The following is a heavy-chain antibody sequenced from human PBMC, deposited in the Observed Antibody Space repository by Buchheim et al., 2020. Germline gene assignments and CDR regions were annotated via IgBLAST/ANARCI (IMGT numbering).Heavy chain of an antibody. CDR1: GFSFSSYS. D-gene: IGHD2-15*01. CDR3: APYCSGGSCYSLDY. V-gene: IGHV3-21*01. J-gene: IGHJ4*02. Sequence: EVQLVESGGGLVKPGGSLRLSCAASGFSFSSYSMNWVRQAPGKGLEWVSSISSSSSHIFYADSVKGRFTISRDNAKGPLYLQMNSLRAEDTAVYYCAPYCSGGSCYSLDYWGQGTL. CDR2: ISSSSSHI.